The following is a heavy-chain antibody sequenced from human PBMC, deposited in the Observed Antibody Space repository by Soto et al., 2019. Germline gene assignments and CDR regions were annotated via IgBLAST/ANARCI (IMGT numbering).Heavy chain of an antibody. J-gene: IGHJ4*02. V-gene: IGHV1-2*02. CDR1: GYTFTDFY. CDR3: VRGRSVLSLAL. Sequence: VSVKVSCKSSGYTFTDFYIHWVRQVPGQGLEWVGWINPKNGGINYAQKFQDRVTMTRDTSVNTSYMHLNRLHFDDSAIDYCVRGRSVLSLALWGRETQVTVPS. CDR2: INPKNGGI.